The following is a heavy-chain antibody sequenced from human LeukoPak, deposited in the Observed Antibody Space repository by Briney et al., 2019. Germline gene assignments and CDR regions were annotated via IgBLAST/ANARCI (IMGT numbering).Heavy chain of an antibody. Sequence: PSETLSLTCTVSGVSISSGDYHWNWIRQPPGRGLEWIGYISYSGNTYYNPSLKSRLTISLDTSRSQISLRLSSVTAADTAVYYCAINSLGDSSGYDYWGQGTLVTVSS. CDR1: GVSISSGDYH. J-gene: IGHJ4*02. D-gene: IGHD5-12*01. V-gene: IGHV4-30-4*01. CDR2: ISYSGNT. CDR3: AINSLGDSSGYDY.